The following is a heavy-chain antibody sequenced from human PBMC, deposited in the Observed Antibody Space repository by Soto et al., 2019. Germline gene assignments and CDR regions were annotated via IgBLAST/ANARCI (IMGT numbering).Heavy chain of an antibody. CDR3: TRDASRDSSARGWFDP. D-gene: IGHD6-13*01. V-gene: IGHV3-21*01. J-gene: IGHJ5*02. CDR1: GFTFRSFT. CDR2: ISSNSAYI. Sequence: PGESLRLSCAAAGFTFRSFTMNWVRQAPGKGLEWVSTISSNSAYIYYTDALRGRFTISRDNAKNSLHLQMNSLRAEDTAVYYCTRDASRDSSARGWFDPWGPGTLVTASS.